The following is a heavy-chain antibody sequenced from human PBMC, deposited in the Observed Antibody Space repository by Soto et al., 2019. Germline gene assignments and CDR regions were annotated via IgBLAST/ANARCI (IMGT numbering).Heavy chain of an antibody. CDR3: ARDRYCRRS. J-gene: IGHJ5*01. CDR1: SVGFC. V-gene: IGHV4-61*08. Sequence: SVGFCGRWIRQTPRKGLEWIRYIHYSGSTYYNPSLKSRVTISVDTSKNEFSLKLSPVFVADTDVSYCARDRYCRRSWGPGPPVTVS. D-gene: IGHD2-21*02. CDR2: IHYSGST.